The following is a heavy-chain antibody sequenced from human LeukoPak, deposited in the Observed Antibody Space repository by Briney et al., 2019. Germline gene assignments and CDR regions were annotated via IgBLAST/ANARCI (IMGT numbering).Heavy chain of an antibody. Sequence: ASVKVSCKASGYTFTSYDINWVRQATGQGLEWMGWINPNNGNLGYAQKFQGRVTITRNTPISTAYMELSSLTPEDTAVYYCARSDHNSWNAFDIWGQGTMVTVSS. CDR3: ARSDHNSWNAFDI. D-gene: IGHD1-26*01. CDR1: GYTFTSYD. CDR2: INPNNGNL. J-gene: IGHJ3*02. V-gene: IGHV1-8*01.